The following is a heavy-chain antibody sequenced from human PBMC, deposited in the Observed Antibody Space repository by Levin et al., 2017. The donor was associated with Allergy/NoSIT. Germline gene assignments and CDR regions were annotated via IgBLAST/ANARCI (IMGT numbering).Heavy chain of an antibody. CDR3: AREAGATFDF. CDR2: IYYSGST. CDR1: GGSISGGGYH. J-gene: IGHJ4*02. Sequence: PSETLSLTCTVSGGSISGGGYHWTWIRPHPEKGLEWIGYIYYSGSTFYNPSLKSRLMISVDTSKNQFSLNVSSVTAADTAVYYCAREAGATFDFWGQGALVTLAS. D-gene: IGHD1/OR15-1a*01. V-gene: IGHV4-31*03.